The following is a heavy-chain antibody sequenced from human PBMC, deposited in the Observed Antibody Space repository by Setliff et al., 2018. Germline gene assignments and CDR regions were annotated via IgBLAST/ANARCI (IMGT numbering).Heavy chain of an antibody. CDR2: VDPEDGET. D-gene: IGHD3-22*01. V-gene: IGHV1-69-2*01. CDR1: GYTFTDYY. Sequence: ASVKVSCKASGYTFTDYYMHWVRQAPGKGLEWMGRVDPEDGETIYAEKFQGRVTITADTSTDTAYMELSSLRSEDTAVYYCATDPFYYDSSGVDDYWGQGTLVTVSS. CDR3: ATDPFYYDSSGVDDY. J-gene: IGHJ4*02.